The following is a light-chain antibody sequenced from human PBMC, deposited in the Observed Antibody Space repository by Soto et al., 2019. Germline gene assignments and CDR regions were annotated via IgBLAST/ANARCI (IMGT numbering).Light chain of an antibody. CDR3: QQYGSSPRT. J-gene: IGKJ1*01. V-gene: IGKV3-20*01. CDR2: GAS. Sequence: EIVLTQSPGTLSLSPGERATLSCRASQSVSSSYLAWYQQKPGRAPRLLMYGASTRATGIPDRFSGGGSGTDFTLTISRLEPEDFAVYYCQQYGSSPRTFGQGTKVEIK. CDR1: QSVSSSY.